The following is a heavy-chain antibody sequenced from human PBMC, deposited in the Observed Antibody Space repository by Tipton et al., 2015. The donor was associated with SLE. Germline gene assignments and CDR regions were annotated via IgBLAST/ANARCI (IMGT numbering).Heavy chain of an antibody. CDR2: INEDGSEK. Sequence: SLRLSCAASGFTFSRYWMTWVRQAPGKGLEWVANINEDGSEKYYVDSVKGRVTISRDNAKNSLYLQMNSLRAEDTAVYYCARGILGDPVAFDMWGQGTMAIVSS. J-gene: IGHJ3*02. CDR1: GFTFSRYW. D-gene: IGHD2/OR15-2a*01. V-gene: IGHV3-7*04. CDR3: ARGILGDPVAFDM.